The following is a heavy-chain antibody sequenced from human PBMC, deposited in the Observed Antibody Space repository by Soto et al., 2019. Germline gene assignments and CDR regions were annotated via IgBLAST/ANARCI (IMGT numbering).Heavy chain of an antibody. Sequence: EVQVVESGGGLVQPGGSLRLSCAASGFTFSSNSMNWVRQAPGKGLEWISYISSSSSTIYADSVKGRFTISIDNAKNSLYLQMNSLRDEDTAVYYWARVIWSGHLTSDLWGQGTLVTVSS. D-gene: IGHD3-3*01. CDR1: GFTFSSNS. V-gene: IGHV3-48*02. J-gene: IGHJ5*02. CDR3: ARVIWSGHLTSDL. CDR2: ISSSSSTI.